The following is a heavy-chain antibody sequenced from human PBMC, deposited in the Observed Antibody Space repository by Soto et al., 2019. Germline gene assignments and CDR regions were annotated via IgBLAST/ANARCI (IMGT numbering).Heavy chain of an antibody. V-gene: IGHV3-23*01. CDR1: RFIFSDYA. Sequence: DVQLLQSGGGLVQPGGSLTLSCAASRFIFSDYAMNWVRQAPGKGLEWVSSIGGSNTDRYYADSVKGRFIISRDNSKNTMYLQMNSLGDDDTAVYYCEKDAVSYNGKWDWFDSWGQGTLVTVSS. CDR3: EKDAVSYNGKWDWFDS. CDR2: IGGSNTDR. D-gene: IGHD1-26*01. J-gene: IGHJ5*01.